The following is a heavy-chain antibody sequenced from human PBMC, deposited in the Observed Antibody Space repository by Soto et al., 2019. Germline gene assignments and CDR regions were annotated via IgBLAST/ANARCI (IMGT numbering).Heavy chain of an antibody. CDR3: ARGAAIAAAGVTEWFHP. D-gene: IGHD6-13*01. CDR1: GYTFTSYY. CDR2: INPSGGST. Sequence: DAVKVSCKASGYTFTSYYMHWVRQAPGQGLEWMGIINPSGGSTSYAQKFQGRVTMTRDTSTSTVYMELSSLRSEDTAVYYCARGAAIAAAGVTEWFHPWGQRTLVTVS. V-gene: IGHV1-46*01. J-gene: IGHJ5*02.